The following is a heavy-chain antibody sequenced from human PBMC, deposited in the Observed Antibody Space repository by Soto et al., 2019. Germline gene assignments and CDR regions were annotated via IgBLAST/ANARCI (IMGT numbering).Heavy chain of an antibody. V-gene: IGHV4-38-2*02. J-gene: IGHJ4*02. CDR1: GYSISSGYY. CDR2: IYHSGST. D-gene: IGHD5-12*01. Sequence: PSETLSLTXAVSGYSISSGYYWGWIRQPPGKGLEWIGSIYHSGSTYYNPSLKSRVTISVDTSKNQFSLKLSSVTAADTAVYYCARDERWLQSSFDYWGQGTLVTVSS. CDR3: ARDERWLQSSFDY.